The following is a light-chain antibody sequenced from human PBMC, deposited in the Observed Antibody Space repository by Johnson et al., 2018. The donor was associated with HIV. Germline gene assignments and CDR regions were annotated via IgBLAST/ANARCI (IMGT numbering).Light chain of an antibody. CDR3: GTWNSSLSAPYV. J-gene: IGLJ1*01. Sequence: QSVLTQQPSVSAAPGQTVTIPCSGNSSNIGNNSVSWCQRLPGTAPKLLIHDTDERPPGIPDRFSGSKSGTSATLGITGLQPGDEADYYCGTWNSSLSAPYVFGTGTKVTVL. CDR2: DTD. V-gene: IGLV1-51*01. CDR1: SSNIGNNS.